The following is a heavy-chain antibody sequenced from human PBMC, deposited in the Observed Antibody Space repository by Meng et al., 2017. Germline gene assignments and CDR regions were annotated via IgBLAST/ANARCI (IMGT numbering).Heavy chain of an antibody. CDR1: GFTFSSYA. CDR2: IWYDGSNK. Sequence: GGSLRLSCAASGFTFSSYAMHWVRQAPGKGLEWVAVIWYDGSNKYYADSVKGRFTISRDNSKNTLYLQMNSLRAEDTAVYYCARAMGSGIYGIDYWGQGTLVTVSS. V-gene: IGHV3-30*07. D-gene: IGHD3-10*01. J-gene: IGHJ4*02. CDR3: ARAMGSGIYGIDY.